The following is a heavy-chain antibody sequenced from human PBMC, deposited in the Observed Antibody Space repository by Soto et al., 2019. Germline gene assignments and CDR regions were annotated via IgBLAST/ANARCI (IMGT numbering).Heavy chain of an antibody. CDR2: ISAYNGNT. D-gene: IGHD3-22*01. V-gene: IGHV1-18*01. CDR3: ARAGQYYDSSGYAN. Sequence: QVKLMQSGTEVKKPGASMKVSCKASGYSFGTSGISWVRQAPGQGLEWMGWISAYNGNTNYEQKLQDRVTMTTDTSTNTAYLELRSLRSDDTAVYYCARAGQYYDSSGYANWGQGTLVTVSS. J-gene: IGHJ4*02. CDR1: GYSFGTSG.